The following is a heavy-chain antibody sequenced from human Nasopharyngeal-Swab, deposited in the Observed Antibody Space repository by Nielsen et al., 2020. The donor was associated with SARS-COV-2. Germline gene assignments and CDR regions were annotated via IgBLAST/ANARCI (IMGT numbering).Heavy chain of an antibody. J-gene: IGHJ4*02. Sequence: ASVKVSCKVSGYTLTELSMHWVRQAPGKGLEWMGGFDPEDGETIYAQKFQGRVTMTEDTSTDTAYMELSSLRSEDTAVYYCATSLPLAAAFSFDYWGQGTLVTVSS. CDR3: ATSLPLAAAFSFDY. V-gene: IGHV1-24*01. CDR1: GYTLTELS. D-gene: IGHD6-13*01. CDR2: FDPEDGET.